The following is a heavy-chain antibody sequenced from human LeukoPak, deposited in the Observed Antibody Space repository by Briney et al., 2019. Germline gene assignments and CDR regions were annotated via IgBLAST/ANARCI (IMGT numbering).Heavy chain of an antibody. Sequence: PSETLSLTCTVSGGSISSYYWSWIRQPAGKGLEWIGRIYTSGRTNYNPSLKSRVTMSVDTSKNQFSLKLSSVTAADTAVYYCAGERYSSGWGAFDIWGQGTMVTVSS. CDR1: GGSISSYY. CDR3: AGERYSSGWGAFDI. J-gene: IGHJ3*02. V-gene: IGHV4-4*07. CDR2: IYTSGRT. D-gene: IGHD6-19*01.